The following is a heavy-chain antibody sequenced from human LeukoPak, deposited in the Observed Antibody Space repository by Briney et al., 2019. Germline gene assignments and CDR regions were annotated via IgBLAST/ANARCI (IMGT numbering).Heavy chain of an antibody. CDR3: ARPYGAAGLD. V-gene: IGHV4-59*08. CDR2: IYYSGST. CDR1: GGSISSYY. D-gene: IGHD4-17*01. Sequence: SETLSLTCTVSGGSISSYYWSWIRQPPGKGLEWIGYIYYSGSTNYNPSLKSRVTISVDTSKNQFSLKLSSVTAADTAVYYCARPYGAAGLDWGQGTLVTVSS. J-gene: IGHJ4*02.